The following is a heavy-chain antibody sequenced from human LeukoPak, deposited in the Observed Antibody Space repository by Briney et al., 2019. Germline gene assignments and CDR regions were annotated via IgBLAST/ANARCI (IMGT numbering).Heavy chain of an antibody. CDR1: GGSISSSSYY. CDR3: ARGIKQWLEPSTTTGGMDV. D-gene: IGHD6-19*01. Sequence: SETLSLTCTVSGGSISSSSYYWGWIRQPPGKGLEWIGSIYYSGSTYYNPSLKSRVTISVDTSKNQFSLKLSSVTAADTAVYYCARGIKQWLEPSTTTGGMDVWGQGTTVTVSS. CDR2: IYYSGST. V-gene: IGHV4-39*01. J-gene: IGHJ6*02.